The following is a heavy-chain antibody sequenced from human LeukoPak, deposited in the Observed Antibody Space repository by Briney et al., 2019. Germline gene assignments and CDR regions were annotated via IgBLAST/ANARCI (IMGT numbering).Heavy chain of an antibody. CDR1: GGSISSYY. V-gene: IGHV4-4*07. D-gene: IGHD3-3*01. Sequence: SETLSLTCTVSGGSISSYYWSWIRQPAGKGLEWIGRIYSSGSTNYNPSLKSRVTISVDTSKNQFSLKLRSVTAADTAVYYCARGGFLEWLKGFDPWGQGTLVTVSS. J-gene: IGHJ5*02. CDR2: IYSSGST. CDR3: ARGGFLEWLKGFDP.